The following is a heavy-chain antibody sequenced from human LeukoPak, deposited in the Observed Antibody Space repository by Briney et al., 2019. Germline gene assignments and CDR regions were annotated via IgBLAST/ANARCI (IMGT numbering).Heavy chain of an antibody. Sequence: GESLKISCKGSGYSFTTYWIGWVRQMPGKGLQWMGIIYPADSHTRYSPSFQGQVTISADKSISTAYLQWSSLEASDTAMYYCARQEAFYYDSSDYSGDAFDIWGQGTMVTVSS. CDR3: ARQEAFYYDSSDYSGDAFDI. D-gene: IGHD3-22*01. J-gene: IGHJ3*02. CDR1: GYSFTTYW. CDR2: IYPADSHT. V-gene: IGHV5-51*01.